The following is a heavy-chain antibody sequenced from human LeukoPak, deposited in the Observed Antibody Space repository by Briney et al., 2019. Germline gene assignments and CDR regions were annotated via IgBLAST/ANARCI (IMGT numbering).Heavy chain of an antibody. CDR1: GFTSSNYA. CDR3: AKPRSGIAAPGTPLGY. J-gene: IGHJ4*02. CDR2: ISGSGGST. Sequence: GGSLRLSCVASGFTSSNYAMSWVRQAPGKGLEWVSAISGSGGSTYYADSVKGRFTISRDNSKNTLYLQMNSLRAEDTAVYYCAKPRSGIAAPGTPLGYWGQGTLVTVSS. V-gene: IGHV3-23*01. D-gene: IGHD6-13*01.